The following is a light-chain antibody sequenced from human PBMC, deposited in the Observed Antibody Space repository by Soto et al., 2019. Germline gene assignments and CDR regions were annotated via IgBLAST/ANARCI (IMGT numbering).Light chain of an antibody. CDR3: QQTYSIPLT. Sequence: AIRMTQSPSSLSASTGDRVTITCRASQGISSYLAWYQQKPGKAPKLLIYAAYNLQSGVPSRFSGSGSGTDFTLAISALQPDDFATYFCQQTYSIPLTFGGGTKVDIK. CDR1: QGISSY. V-gene: IGKV1-8*01. CDR2: AAY. J-gene: IGKJ4*01.